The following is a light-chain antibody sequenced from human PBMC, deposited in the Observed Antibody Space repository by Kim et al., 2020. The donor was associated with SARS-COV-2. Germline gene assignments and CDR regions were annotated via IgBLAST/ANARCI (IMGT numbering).Light chain of an antibody. V-gene: IGKV3-20*01. J-gene: IGKJ2*01. Sequence: EIVLTQSPGTLSLSPGERATLSCRASQSVSSNYLAWYQQKPGQAPRLLIYGVSSRATGIPDRFSGSGSGTDFTLAISRLEPEDFAVYYCQQFGDSPKYTFGQGTKLEI. CDR2: GVS. CDR3: QQFGDSPKYT. CDR1: QSVSSNY.